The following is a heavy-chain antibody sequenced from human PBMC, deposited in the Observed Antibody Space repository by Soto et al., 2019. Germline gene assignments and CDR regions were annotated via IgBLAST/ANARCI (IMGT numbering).Heavy chain of an antibody. CDR3: ARGYCSGGSCYSGAY. CDR2: ISAYNGNT. CDR1: GYTFTSYG. D-gene: IGHD2-15*01. Sequence: ASVKVSCKASGYTFTSYGISWVRQATEQGLEWMGWISAYNGNTNYAQKLQGRVTMTTDTSTSTAYMELRSLRSDDTAVYYCARGYCSGGSCYSGAYWGQGTLVTVSS. J-gene: IGHJ4*02. V-gene: IGHV1-18*01.